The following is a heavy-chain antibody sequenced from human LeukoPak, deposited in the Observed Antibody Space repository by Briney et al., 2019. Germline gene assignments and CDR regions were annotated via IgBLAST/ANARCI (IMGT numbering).Heavy chain of an antibody. CDR2: ISYDGSKK. V-gene: IGHV3-30*03. CDR1: GFTFSSYA. Sequence: GGSLRLSCVGYGFTFSSYAMHWVRQAPGKGLEWVAVISYDGSKKYYADSVKGRFTISRDNSKNTLYLQMNSLRAEDTAVYYCARDTTADSSSWSPLYWGQGTLVTVSS. J-gene: IGHJ4*02. CDR3: ARDTTADSSSWSPLY. D-gene: IGHD6-13*01.